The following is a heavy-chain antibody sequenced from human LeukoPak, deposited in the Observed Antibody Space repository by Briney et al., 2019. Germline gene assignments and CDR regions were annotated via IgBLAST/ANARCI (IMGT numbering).Heavy chain of an antibody. CDR2: IWDDGSKE. CDR1: GFTISSYW. J-gene: IGHJ4*02. D-gene: IGHD6-19*01. V-gene: IGHV3-33*08. Sequence: GGSLRLSCAASGFTISSYWMSWVRQAPGKGLEWVAIIWDDGSKEYYADSVKGRFTISRDNSKNTLYLQMNSLRDDDTALYYCATSHSSGWRRGYLDYWGQGTLVIVSS. CDR3: ATSHSSGWRRGYLDY.